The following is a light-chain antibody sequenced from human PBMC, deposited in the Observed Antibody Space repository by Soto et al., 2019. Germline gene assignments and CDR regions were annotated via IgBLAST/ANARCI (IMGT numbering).Light chain of an antibody. Sequence: EIVLTQSPGTLSLSPGERATLSCRASQSVRSSNLAWYQQKPGQAPRFLIYGASSRATGTPNRFSGSGSGTDFTLTISRLEPEDFAVYYCQQYGSSPLTFGGGTKVDIK. CDR2: GAS. V-gene: IGKV3-20*01. CDR3: QQYGSSPLT. J-gene: IGKJ4*01. CDR1: QSVRSSN.